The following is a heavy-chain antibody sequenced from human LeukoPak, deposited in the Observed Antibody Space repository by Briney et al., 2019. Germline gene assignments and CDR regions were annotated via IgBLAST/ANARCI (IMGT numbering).Heavy chain of an antibody. V-gene: IGHV3-30*18. D-gene: IGHD6-13*01. CDR3: AKDVVSSRRPHWFDP. CDR1: GFTFSSYG. J-gene: IGHJ5*02. CDR2: ISYDGSNK. Sequence: PGGSLRLSCAASGFTFSSYGMHWARQAPGKGLEWVAVISYDGSNKYYADSVKGRFTISRDNSKNTLYLQMNSLRAEDTAVYYCAKDVVSSRRPHWFDPWGQGTLVTVSS.